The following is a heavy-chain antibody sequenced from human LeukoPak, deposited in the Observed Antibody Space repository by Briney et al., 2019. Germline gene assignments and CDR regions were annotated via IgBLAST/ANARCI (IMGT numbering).Heavy chain of an antibody. CDR1: GFTFSSYA. CDR2: ISGSCGST. D-gene: IGHD3-22*01. Sequence: GGSLRLSCAASGFTFSSYAMSWVRQAPGKGLEWVSAISGSCGSTYYADSVKGRFTISRDNSKNTLYMQMNSLRAEDTAVYYCAKVVVVAYYFDYWGQGTLVTVSS. J-gene: IGHJ4*02. V-gene: IGHV3-23*01. CDR3: AKVVVVAYYFDY.